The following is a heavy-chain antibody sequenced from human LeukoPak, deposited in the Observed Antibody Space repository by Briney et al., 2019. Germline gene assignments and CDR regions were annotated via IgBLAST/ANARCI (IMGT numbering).Heavy chain of an antibody. Sequence: GASVKVSCTASGYTFTRYDINWVRQATGQGLEWMGWINLNSGNTGYAQKFQGRVTITRDTSIRTAYMEVSSLRSEDTAVYYCARARGYSGYDWGFDYWGQGTLVTVSS. CDR2: INLNSGNT. D-gene: IGHD5-12*01. J-gene: IGHJ4*02. CDR1: GYTFTRYD. CDR3: ARARGYSGYDWGFDY. V-gene: IGHV1-8*03.